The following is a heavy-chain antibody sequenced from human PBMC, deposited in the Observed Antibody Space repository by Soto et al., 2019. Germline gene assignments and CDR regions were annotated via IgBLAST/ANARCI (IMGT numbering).Heavy chain of an antibody. V-gene: IGHV1-46*01. CDR3: ARDAIFGVVIIPGHYVMDV. Sequence: GASVKVSCKASGYAFTSYYMHWVRQAPGQGLEWMGIINPSGGSTSYAQKFQGRVTMTRDTSTSTVYMELSSLRSEDTAVYYCARDAIFGVVIIPGHYVMDVWGQGTTVTVSS. CDR2: INPSGGST. D-gene: IGHD3-3*01. J-gene: IGHJ6*02. CDR1: GYAFTSYY.